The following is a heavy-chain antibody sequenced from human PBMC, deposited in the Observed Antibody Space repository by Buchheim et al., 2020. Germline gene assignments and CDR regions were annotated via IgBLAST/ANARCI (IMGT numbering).Heavy chain of an antibody. J-gene: IGHJ6*02. CDR3: ARAGTTVTTHNYYYYGMDV. D-gene: IGHD4-17*01. V-gene: IGHV4-30-4*01. Sequence: QVQLQESGPGLVKPSQTLSLTCTVSGGPISSGDYYWSWIRQPPGKGLEWIGYIYYSGSTYYNPSLKSRATISVDTSKNQISLKLSSVTAADTAVYYCARAGTTVTTHNYYYYGMDVWGQGTT. CDR1: GGPISSGDYY. CDR2: IYYSGST.